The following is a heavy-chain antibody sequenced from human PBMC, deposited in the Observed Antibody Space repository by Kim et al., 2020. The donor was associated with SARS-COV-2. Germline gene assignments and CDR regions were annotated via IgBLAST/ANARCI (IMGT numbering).Heavy chain of an antibody. CDR1: GFTFSSYE. Sequence: GGSLRLSCAASGFTFSSYEMNWVRQAPGKGLEWVSYISSSGSTIYYADSVKGRFTISRDNAKNSLYLQMNSLRAEDTAVYYCARDRGVTTLYGMDVWGQGTTVTVSS. CDR2: ISSSGSTI. CDR3: ARDRGVTTLYGMDV. V-gene: IGHV3-48*03. D-gene: IGHD1-26*01. J-gene: IGHJ6*02.